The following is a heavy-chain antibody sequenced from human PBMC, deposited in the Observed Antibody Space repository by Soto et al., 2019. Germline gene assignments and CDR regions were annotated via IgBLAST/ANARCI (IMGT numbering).Heavy chain of an antibody. Sequence: EVQLVESGGGLVQPGRSLRLSCAASGFTFDDYAMHWVRQAPGKGLEWVSGISWNSDNIGYADSVKGRFTISRDHAKNSLYLQMNSLTTEDTALYYCATAAAYSSSTSDYVYYSMDVWGKGTTVTVSS. V-gene: IGHV3-9*01. CDR2: ISWNSDNI. CDR1: GFTFDDYA. CDR3: ATAAAYSSSTSDYVYYSMDV. J-gene: IGHJ6*03. D-gene: IGHD6-6*01.